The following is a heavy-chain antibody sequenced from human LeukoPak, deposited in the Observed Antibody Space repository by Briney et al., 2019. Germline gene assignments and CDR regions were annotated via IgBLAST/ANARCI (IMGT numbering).Heavy chain of an antibody. CDR2: ISGSGGST. CDR1: GFTFSSYA. CDR3: AKPFIVGATGYYYYYMDV. D-gene: IGHD1-26*01. Sequence: GGSLRLSCAASGFTFSSYAMSWVRQAPGKGPEWVSAISGSGGSTYYADSVKGRFTISRDNSKNTLYLQMNSLRAEDTAVYYCAKPFIVGATGYYYYYMDVWGKGTTVTVSS. V-gene: IGHV3-23*01. J-gene: IGHJ6*03.